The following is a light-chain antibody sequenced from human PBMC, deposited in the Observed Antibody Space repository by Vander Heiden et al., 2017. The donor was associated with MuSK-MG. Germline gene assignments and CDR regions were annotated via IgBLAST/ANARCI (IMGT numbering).Light chain of an antibody. Sequence: IQMPQSPSSLSASVGDRVTITCRASQSVSSFLNWYQQKPGKAPNLLIYAASTLQSGVPSRFSGSGFGTDFHLTINSLQPEDFAIYYCQQSYTVPWTFGQGTKVGIK. V-gene: IGKV1-39*01. J-gene: IGKJ1*01. CDR3: QQSYTVPWT. CDR1: QSVSSF. CDR2: AAS.